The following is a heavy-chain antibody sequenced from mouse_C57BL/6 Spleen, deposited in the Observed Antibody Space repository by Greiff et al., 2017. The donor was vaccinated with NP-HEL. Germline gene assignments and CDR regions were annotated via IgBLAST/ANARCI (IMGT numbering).Heavy chain of an antibody. D-gene: IGHD2-4*01. CDR2: IYPGDGDT. J-gene: IGHJ2*01. CDR1: GYAFSSYW. Sequence: QVQLKESGAELVKPGASVKISCKASGYAFSSYWMNWVKQRPGKGLEWIGQIYPGDGDTNYNGKFKGKATLTADKSSSTAYMQLSSLTSEDSAVYFCARYDYDPDFDYWGQGTTLTVSS. CDR3: ARYDYDPDFDY. V-gene: IGHV1-80*01.